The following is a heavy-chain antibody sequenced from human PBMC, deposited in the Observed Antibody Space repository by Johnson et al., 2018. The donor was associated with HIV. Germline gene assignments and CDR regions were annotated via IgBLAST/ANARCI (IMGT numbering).Heavy chain of an antibody. V-gene: IGHV3-30-3*01. Sequence: VQLLESGGGVVQPGRSLRLSCAASGFTFSSYAMHWVRQAPGKGLEWVAVISYDGSNKYYADSVKGRFTISRDNSKNTLYLQMNSLKTEDTAVYYCTTSHPWEQGVGGAFDIWGQGTMVTVSS. CDR1: GFTFSSYA. CDR3: TTSHPWEQGVGGAFDI. J-gene: IGHJ3*02. CDR2: ISYDGSNK. D-gene: IGHD1-26*01.